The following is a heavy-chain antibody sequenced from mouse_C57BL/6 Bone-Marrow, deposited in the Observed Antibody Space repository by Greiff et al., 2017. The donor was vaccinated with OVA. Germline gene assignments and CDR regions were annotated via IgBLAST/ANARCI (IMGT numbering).Heavy chain of an antibody. CDR1: GYSITSGYY. J-gene: IGHJ3*01. Sequence: EVQLQESGPGLVKPSQSLSLTCSVTGYSITSGYYWNWIRQIPGNKLEWMGYISYDGSNNYNPTIKNRISITRDTSKNQFFLKLNSVTTEDTATYDCARVGYGGFAYWGQGTLVTVSA. V-gene: IGHV3-6*01. D-gene: IGHD1-1*02. CDR2: ISYDGSN. CDR3: ARVGYGGFAY.